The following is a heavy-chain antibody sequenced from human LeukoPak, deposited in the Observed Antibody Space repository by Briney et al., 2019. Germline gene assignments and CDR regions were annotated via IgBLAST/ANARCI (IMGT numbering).Heavy chain of an antibody. Sequence: PGGSLRLSCVASGFTFSNYWMSWVRQAPGKGPEWVANMNKDGSEKYYVDSVKGRFTISRDTAKNSLYLQMNNLRVEDTALYYCARNNDMDVWGQGTTVVVSS. CDR1: GFTFSNYW. CDR3: ARNNDMDV. CDR2: MNKDGSEK. D-gene: IGHD1/OR15-1a*01. V-gene: IGHV3-7*03. J-gene: IGHJ6*02.